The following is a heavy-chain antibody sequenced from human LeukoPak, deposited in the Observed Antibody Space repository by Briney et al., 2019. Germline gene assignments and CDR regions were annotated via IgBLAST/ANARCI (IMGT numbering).Heavy chain of an antibody. J-gene: IGHJ6*04. CDR2: MNPNSGNT. D-gene: IGHD3-3*01. Sequence: GASVKVSCKASGYTFTSYDINWVRQATGQGLEWMGWMNPNSGNTGYAQKFQGRVTMTRNTSISTAYMELSSLRAEDTAVYYCAKTREDFWGRAKGGMDVWGKGTTVTVSS. CDR3: AKTREDFWGRAKGGMDV. CDR1: GYTFTSYD. V-gene: IGHV1-8*01.